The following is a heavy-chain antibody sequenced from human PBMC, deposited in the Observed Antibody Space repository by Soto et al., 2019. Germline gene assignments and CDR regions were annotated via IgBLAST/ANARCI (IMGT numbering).Heavy chain of an antibody. J-gene: IGHJ5*01. V-gene: IGHV2-5*02. CDR2: TSWDDRE. Sequence: QITLKESGPSLVKPTETLTLTCTFSGFSLSTTGLGVAWIRQPPGKALEWLAVTSWDDRERYSPSLKSRVTNAKYTSHNQVVLIMTNLDPVDTATYYCSQICASGKWGWYFHSGGQGTLVTVSS. CDR1: GFSLSTTGLG. CDR3: SQICASGKWGWYFHS. D-gene: IGHD1-26*01.